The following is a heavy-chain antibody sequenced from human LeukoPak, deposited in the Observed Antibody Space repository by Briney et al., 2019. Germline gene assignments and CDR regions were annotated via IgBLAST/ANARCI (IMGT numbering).Heavy chain of an antibody. Sequence: GASVTVSCKASGYTFTSYGISWVRQAPGQGLEWMGWISAYKGNTNYAQKLQGRVTMTTDASTSTAYMELRSLRSDDTAVYYCAAPLCSGGSCYSGEYFQHWGQGTLVTVSS. D-gene: IGHD2-15*01. J-gene: IGHJ1*01. CDR2: ISAYKGNT. CDR3: AAPLCSGGSCYSGEYFQH. V-gene: IGHV1-18*01. CDR1: GYTFTSYG.